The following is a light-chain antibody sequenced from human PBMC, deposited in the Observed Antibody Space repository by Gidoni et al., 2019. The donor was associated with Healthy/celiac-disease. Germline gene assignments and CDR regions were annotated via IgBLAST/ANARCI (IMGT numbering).Light chain of an antibody. V-gene: IGKV3-11*01. CDR2: DAS. J-gene: IGKJ4*01. CDR3: QQRSNWRT. Sequence: EIVLTQSPATLSLSPGERANLSCRASQSVSSYLAWYQQKPGQAPRLLIYDASNRATGIPARFSGSGSGTDFTLTISSLEPEDFAVYYCQQRSNWRTFGGGTKVEIK. CDR1: QSVSSY.